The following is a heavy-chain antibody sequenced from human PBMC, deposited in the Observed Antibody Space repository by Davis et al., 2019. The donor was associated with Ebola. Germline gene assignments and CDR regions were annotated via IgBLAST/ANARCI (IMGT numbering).Heavy chain of an antibody. V-gene: IGHV3-53*01. CDR3: AGTMVRGVMGF. CDR1: EFSVNNDY. CDR2: IYSGGGT. J-gene: IGHJ4*02. Sequence: GESLKISCTASEFSVNNDYMSWVRQAPGKGLQWVSLIYSGGGTYYADSVRGRFTISRDSSKNSLYLQMNSLRAEDTAVYYCAGTMVRGVMGFWGQGTLVTVSS. D-gene: IGHD3-10*01.